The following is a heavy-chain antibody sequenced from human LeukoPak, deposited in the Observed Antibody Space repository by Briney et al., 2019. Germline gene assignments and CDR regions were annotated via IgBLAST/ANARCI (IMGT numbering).Heavy chain of an antibody. CDR1: GYSISSGYY. Sequence: SETLSLTCTVSGYSISSGYYWGWIRQPPGKGLEWIGSIYHSGSTYYNPSLKSRVTISVDTSKNQFSLKLSSVTAADTAVYYCAREYYDNDAFDIWGQGTMVTVSS. CDR2: IYHSGST. J-gene: IGHJ3*02. D-gene: IGHD3-22*01. V-gene: IGHV4-38-2*02. CDR3: AREYYDNDAFDI.